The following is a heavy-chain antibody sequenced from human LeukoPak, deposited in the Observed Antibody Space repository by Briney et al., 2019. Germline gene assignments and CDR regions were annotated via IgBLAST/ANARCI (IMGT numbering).Heavy chain of an antibody. CDR3: ARVVNYYDSSGYRAPHFDY. CDR2: SGST. Sequence: SGSTYYNPSLKSRVTISVDTSKNQFPLKLSSVTAADTAVYYCARVVNYYDSSGYRAPHFDYWGQGTLVTVSS. J-gene: IGHJ4*02. V-gene: IGHV4-39*01. D-gene: IGHD3-22*01.